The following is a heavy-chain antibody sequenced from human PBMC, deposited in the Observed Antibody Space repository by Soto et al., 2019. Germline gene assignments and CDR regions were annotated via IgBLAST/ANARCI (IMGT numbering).Heavy chain of an antibody. V-gene: IGHV3-30-3*01. Sequence: QVQLVESGGGVVQPGRSLRLSCAASGFTFSSYAMHWVRQAPGTGLEWVAVISYDGSNKYYADSVKGRFTISRDNSKNTLYLQMNSLRAEDTAVYYCASTIPNYYDSSGYFHFDYWGQGTLVTVSS. J-gene: IGHJ4*02. CDR1: GFTFSSYA. D-gene: IGHD3-22*01. CDR3: ASTIPNYYDSSGYFHFDY. CDR2: ISYDGSNK.